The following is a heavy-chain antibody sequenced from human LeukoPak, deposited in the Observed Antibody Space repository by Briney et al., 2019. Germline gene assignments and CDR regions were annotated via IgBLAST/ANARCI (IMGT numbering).Heavy chain of an antibody. J-gene: IGHJ4*02. V-gene: IGHV5-10-1*01. CDR3: ATGASKVTTDFANY. CDR1: GYSFTNYW. D-gene: IGHD4-17*01. Sequence: GESLQISFKASGYSFTNYWISWVRPMPGKGLEWMGRIDPRDSYTKYSPSFEGHVTISVDKSISTAFLQWSSLKASDSAIYFCATGASKVTTDFANYWGQGTQVAVSS. CDR2: IDPRDSYT.